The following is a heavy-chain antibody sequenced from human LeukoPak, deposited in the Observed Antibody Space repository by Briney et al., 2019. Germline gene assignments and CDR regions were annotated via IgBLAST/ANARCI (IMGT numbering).Heavy chain of an antibody. V-gene: IGHV4-59*01. D-gene: IGHD6-19*01. CDR1: GGSISSYY. CDR3: AMQSSGWYIDAFDI. Sequence: SETLSLTCTVSGGSISSYYWSWIRQPPGKGLEWIGYIYCSGSTNYNPSLKSRVTISVDTSKNQFSLKLSSVTAADTAVYYCAMQSSGWYIDAFDIWGQGTMVTVSS. CDR2: IYCSGST. J-gene: IGHJ3*02.